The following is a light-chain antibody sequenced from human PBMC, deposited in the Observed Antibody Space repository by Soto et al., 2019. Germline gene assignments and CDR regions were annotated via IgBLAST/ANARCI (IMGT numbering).Light chain of an antibody. CDR3: QQYGASPYT. J-gene: IGKJ2*01. V-gene: IGKV3-20*01. CDR2: GAS. Sequence: EIVLTQSPGTLSLSPGKRATLSCRASQSVSSSYLAWYQQKPGQAPRLLIYGASTRATGIPDRFSGSGSGTDFTLTISRLEPEDVAVYYCQQYGASPYTFGQWTKLEIK. CDR1: QSVSSSY.